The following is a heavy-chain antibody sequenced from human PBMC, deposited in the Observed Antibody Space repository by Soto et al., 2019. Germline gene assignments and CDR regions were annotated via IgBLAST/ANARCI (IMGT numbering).Heavy chain of an antibody. CDR3: ARLPGPLVAVLYLYPVDRREPVSDADV. J-gene: IGHJ6*02. V-gene: IGHV3-30-3*01. D-gene: IGHD5-12*01. CDR2: ITFDVSKK. Sequence: QMQLVESGGGVVQPGRSLRLSCAASGFTFSSYPMHWVRQAPGKGLSLVVVITFDVSKKYYADSVKGRFFISKDNSKIMLSLIINSLRGEDSAVYYCARLPGPLVAVLYLYPVDRREPVSDADVLGQGTAVTVSS. CDR1: GFTFSSYP.